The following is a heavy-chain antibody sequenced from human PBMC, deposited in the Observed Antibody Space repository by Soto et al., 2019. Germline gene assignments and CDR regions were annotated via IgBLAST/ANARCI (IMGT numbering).Heavy chain of an antibody. CDR2: INPSGGST. CDR1: GYTFTSYY. D-gene: IGHD2-15*01. V-gene: IGHV1-46*01. CDR3: ARDARFQVVVAATGWFDP. J-gene: IGHJ5*02. Sequence: GXSVKVSCEASGYTFTSYYMHWGRQAPVQGLEWMGIINPSGGSTSYAQKFQGRVTMTRDTSTSTVYMELSSLRSEDTAVYYCARDARFQVVVAATGWFDPWGQGTLVTVSS.